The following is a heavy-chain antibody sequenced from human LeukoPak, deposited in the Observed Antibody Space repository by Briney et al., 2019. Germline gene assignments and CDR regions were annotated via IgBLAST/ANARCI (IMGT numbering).Heavy chain of an antibody. CDR2: IKEDGSDK. Sequence: PGGSLRLSCVASGFTFSNYSMSWVRQAPGKGLEWVANIKEDGSDKYYVDSVRGRFTISRDNAKNSLSLQMNSLRAEDTAVYYCARNEAWGQGTLVTVSS. V-gene: IGHV3-7*01. J-gene: IGHJ5*02. CDR1: GFTFSNYS. CDR3: ARNEA.